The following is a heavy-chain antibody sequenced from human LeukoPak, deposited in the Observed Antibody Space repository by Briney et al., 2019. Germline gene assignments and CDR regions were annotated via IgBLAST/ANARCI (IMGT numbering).Heavy chain of an antibody. D-gene: IGHD2-2*01. J-gene: IGHJ6*03. CDR3: ARGGCSSTSCYWGNYYYMDV. V-gene: IGHV3-21*01. Sequence: PGGSLRLSGAASGLTFSSYWMSWVRKAPGKGLEGVSSISSSSSYIYYADSVKGRFTISRDNAKTSLYLQMNSLRAEDTAVYYCARGGCSSTSCYWGNYYYMDVWGKGTTVAVSS. CDR2: ISSSSSYI. CDR1: GLTFSSYW.